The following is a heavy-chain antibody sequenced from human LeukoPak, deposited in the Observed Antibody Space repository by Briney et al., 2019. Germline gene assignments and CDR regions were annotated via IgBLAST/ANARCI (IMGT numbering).Heavy chain of an antibody. CDR2: ISGYNGNT. J-gene: IGHJ4*02. CDR3: ARAPAYYYDSSGYYWVGDY. D-gene: IGHD3-22*01. V-gene: IGHV1-18*01. Sequence: GASVKVSCKASGYTFTTYNINWVRQAPGQGLEWMGWISGYNGNTNYAQKLQGRVTMTTDTSTSTAYMELRSLKSDDTAVYYCARAPAYYYDSSGYYWVGDYWGQGTLVTVSS. CDR1: GYTFTTYN.